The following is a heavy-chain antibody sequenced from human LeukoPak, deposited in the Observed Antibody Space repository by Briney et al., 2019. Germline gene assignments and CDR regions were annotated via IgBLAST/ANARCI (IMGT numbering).Heavy chain of an antibody. Sequence: ASETLSLTCTVSGGSISSYYWSWIRQPPGKGLEWIGYIYYSGSTNYNPSLKSRVTISVDTSKNQFSLKLSSVTAADTAVYYCARVPRHWLDPWGQGTLVTVSS. V-gene: IGHV4-59*01. J-gene: IGHJ5*02. CDR3: ARVPRHWLDP. CDR1: GGSISSYY. CDR2: IYYSGST.